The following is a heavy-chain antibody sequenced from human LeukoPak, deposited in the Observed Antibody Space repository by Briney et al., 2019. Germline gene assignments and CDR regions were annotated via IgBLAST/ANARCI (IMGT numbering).Heavy chain of an antibody. CDR1: GGSISNYY. CDR3: ARVYYSSSYDYWYFDL. J-gene: IGHJ2*01. Sequence: SETLSLTCTVSGGSISNYYWSRIRQPPGKGLEWIGYIFYSGSTNYSPSLKSRVTISVDTSKNQFSLKLSSVTAADTAVYYCARVYYSSSYDYWYFDLWGRGTLVTVSS. CDR2: IFYSGST. V-gene: IGHV4-59*01. D-gene: IGHD6-13*01.